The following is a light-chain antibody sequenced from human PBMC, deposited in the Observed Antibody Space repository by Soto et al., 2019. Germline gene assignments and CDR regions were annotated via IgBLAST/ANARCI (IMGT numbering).Light chain of an antibody. CDR3: QKYYDWPIT. Sequence: DIQMTQSPSSLSGSVGDRVTITFRASQDIGNSVNLYQQKPGKAPKLLLSAASNLETGDPLRFSGSGSGTEFTLTISSLQSEDFALYYCQKYYDWPITFGQGTRLEIK. V-gene: IGKV1-33*01. J-gene: IGKJ5*01. CDR1: QDIGNS. CDR2: AAS.